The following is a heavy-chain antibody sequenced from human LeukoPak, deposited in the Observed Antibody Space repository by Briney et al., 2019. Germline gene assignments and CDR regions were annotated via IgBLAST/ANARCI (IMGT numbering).Heavy chain of an antibody. V-gene: IGHV3-23*01. CDR1: GFTFSSYA. Sequence: PGGSLRLSCAASGFTFSSYAMSWVRQAPGKGLEWVSAISGSGGSTYYADSVKGRFTISRDNSKNTLYLQMNSLRAEDTAVYYCAKDSGYCSSTSCYTDPYYYYGMDVWGQGTTVTVSS. D-gene: IGHD2-2*02. CDR2: ISGSGGST. J-gene: IGHJ6*02. CDR3: AKDSGYCSSTSCYTDPYYYYGMDV.